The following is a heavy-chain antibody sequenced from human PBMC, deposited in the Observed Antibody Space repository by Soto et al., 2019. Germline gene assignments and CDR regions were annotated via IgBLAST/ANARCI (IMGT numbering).Heavy chain of an antibody. CDR3: ARDRFLPTIFGVDNWFDP. V-gene: IGHV1-18*01. D-gene: IGHD3-3*01. CDR1: GYTFTSYG. CDR2: ISAYNGNT. J-gene: IGHJ5*02. Sequence: EASVKVSCTASGYTFTSYGISWVRQAPGQGLEWMGWISAYNGNTNYAQKLQGRVTMTTDTSTSTAYMELRSLRSDDTAVYYCARDRFLPTIFGVDNWFDPWGQGTLVTVSS.